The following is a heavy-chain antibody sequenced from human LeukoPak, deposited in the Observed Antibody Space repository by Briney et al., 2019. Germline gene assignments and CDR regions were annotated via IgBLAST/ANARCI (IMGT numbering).Heavy chain of an antibody. CDR2: IHPGDSDT. CDR1: GYSFTSYW. Sequence: GESLKISCKGSGYSFTSYWIGWVRQMPGKGLEWMGIIHPGDSDTRYSPSFQGQVTISADKSIRTAYLQWSSLKASDTAMYYCARLFRDCSGGSCYPYYFDYWGQGTLVTVSS. V-gene: IGHV5-51*01. D-gene: IGHD2-15*01. J-gene: IGHJ4*02. CDR3: ARLFRDCSGGSCYPYYFDY.